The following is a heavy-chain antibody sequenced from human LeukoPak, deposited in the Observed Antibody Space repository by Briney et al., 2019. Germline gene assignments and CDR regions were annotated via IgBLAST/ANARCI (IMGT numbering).Heavy chain of an antibody. D-gene: IGHD3-22*01. Sequence: GGSLRLSCAASGFTFSSYGMHWVRQAPGKGLEWVAFIRYDGSNKYYADSVKGRFTISRDNSKNTLYLQMNSLRAEDTAVYYCAKDTPQDYYDSSGSFDYWGQGILVSVSS. J-gene: IGHJ4*02. V-gene: IGHV3-30*02. CDR2: IRYDGSNK. CDR3: AKDTPQDYYDSSGSFDY. CDR1: GFTFSSYG.